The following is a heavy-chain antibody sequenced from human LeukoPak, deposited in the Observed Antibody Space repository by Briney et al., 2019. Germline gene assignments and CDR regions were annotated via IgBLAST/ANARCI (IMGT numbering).Heavy chain of an antibody. D-gene: IGHD3-3*01. CDR2: IIPMSGAA. J-gene: IGHJ4*02. CDR1: GGTFNNFA. Sequence: WASVTVSCKASGGTFNNFAISWVRQAPGQGLEWVGGIIPMSGAANYAQKFQGRVTITADESTSTAYMELSSLRSEDTAIYYCASPVKYYDTWSGYPPFDYWGQGTLVTVSS. CDR3: ASPVKYYDTWSGYPPFDY. V-gene: IGHV1-69*13.